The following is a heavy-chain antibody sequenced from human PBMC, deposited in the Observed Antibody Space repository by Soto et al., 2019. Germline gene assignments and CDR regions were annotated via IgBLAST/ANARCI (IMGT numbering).Heavy chain of an antibody. CDR1: GYTFTGYY. Sequence: QVQLVQSGAEVKKPGASVKVSCKASGYTFTGYYMHWVRQAPGQGLEWMGWINPNSGGTNYAQKFQGWVTMTRDTSISTAYMELSRLRSDDTAVYYCARGYCSGGSCYDFAYWGQGTLVTVSS. J-gene: IGHJ4*02. CDR2: INPNSGGT. V-gene: IGHV1-2*04. CDR3: ARGYCSGGSCYDFAY. D-gene: IGHD2-15*01.